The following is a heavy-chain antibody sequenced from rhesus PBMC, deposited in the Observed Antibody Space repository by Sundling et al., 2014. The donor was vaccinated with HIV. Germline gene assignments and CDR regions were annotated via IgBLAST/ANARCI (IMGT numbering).Heavy chain of an antibody. CDR3: ARDSWNSLGS. CDR1: GASISNYW. Sequence: QVQLQESGPGQVKPSETLSLTCTVSGASISNYWWSWIRQSPGKGLEWIGYITYSGSTSYNPSLKSRVTISRDTSKNQFSLNLSSVTAADTAVYFCARDSWNSLGSWGQGVLVTVSS. CDR2: ITYSGST. V-gene: IGHV4-122*02. J-gene: IGHJ4*01. D-gene: IGHD1-1-1*01.